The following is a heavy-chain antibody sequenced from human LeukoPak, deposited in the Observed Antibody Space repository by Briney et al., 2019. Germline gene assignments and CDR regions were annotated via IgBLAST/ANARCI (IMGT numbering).Heavy chain of an antibody. V-gene: IGHV3-23*01. CDR3: ATLDGSGLTYDAFDI. J-gene: IGHJ3*02. CDR2: ISGSGGST. CDR1: GFTFSSYA. Sequence: PGGSLRLSCAASGFTFSSYAMSWVRQAPGKGPEWVSAISGSGGSTYYADSVKGRFTISRDNSKNTLYLQMNSLRAEDTAVYYCATLDGSGLTYDAFDIWGQGTMVAVSS. D-gene: IGHD3-10*01.